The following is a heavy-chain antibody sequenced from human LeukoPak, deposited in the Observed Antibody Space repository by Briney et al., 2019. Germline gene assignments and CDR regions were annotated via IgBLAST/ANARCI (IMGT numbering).Heavy chain of an antibody. J-gene: IGHJ4*02. CDR2: ISPRSSYR. D-gene: IGHD2-2*01. CDR1: GFSFSDYS. Sequence: GGSLRLSCAASGFSFSDYSINWVRQAPGKGLEWVSSISPRSSYRYYADSVKGRFTISRDNAKNSLNLQMNSPRAEDTAVYYCARGRGCSSMSCYPDYWGQGTLVTVSS. CDR3: ARGRGCSSMSCYPDY. V-gene: IGHV3-21*01.